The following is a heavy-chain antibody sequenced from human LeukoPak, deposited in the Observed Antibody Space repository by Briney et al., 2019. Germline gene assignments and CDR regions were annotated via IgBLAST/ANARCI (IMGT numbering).Heavy chain of an antibody. J-gene: IGHJ4*01. Sequence: GGSLRLSCAASGFIFSNNWMSWVRQAPGKGLEWVANIKGDGSETYYVDSVKGRFTISRDNTRNSLYLQMNSLRADDTATYYCTRDDFSGSYCDWGHETLVTVSS. D-gene: IGHD1-26*01. CDR3: TRDDFSGSYCD. CDR2: IKGDGSET. V-gene: IGHV3-7*01. CDR1: GFIFSNNW.